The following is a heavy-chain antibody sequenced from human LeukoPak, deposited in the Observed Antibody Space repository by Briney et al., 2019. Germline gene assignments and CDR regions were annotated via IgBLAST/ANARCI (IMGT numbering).Heavy chain of an antibody. D-gene: IGHD3-10*01. CDR1: GFTFSSYS. CDR3: AREVGSGSSHNWFDA. V-gene: IGHV3-48*01. Sequence: GGSLRLSCAASGFTFSSYSMNWVRQAPGKGLEWVSYISSSSSTIYYADSVKGRFTISRDNAKNSLYLQMNSLRAEDTAVYYCAREVGSGSSHNWFDAWGQGTLVTASS. J-gene: IGHJ5*02. CDR2: ISSSSSTI.